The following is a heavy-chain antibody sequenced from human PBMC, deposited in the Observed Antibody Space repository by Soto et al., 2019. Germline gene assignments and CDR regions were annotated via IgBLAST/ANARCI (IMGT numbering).Heavy chain of an antibody. CDR2: IRNKGNNYAT. CDR3: TSRRDWTAVDPLDY. V-gene: IGHV3-73*02. Sequence: EVQLVESGGGLVQPGGSLKLSCAASGFTFSDSAMHWVRQASGKGLEWVGRIRNKGNNYATAYTASVKGRFTISRDDSKNTVYLQMNILKIDDTAVYYCTSRRDWTAVDPLDYWGQGTLVTVSS. J-gene: IGHJ4*02. CDR1: GFTFSDSA. D-gene: IGHD5-18*01.